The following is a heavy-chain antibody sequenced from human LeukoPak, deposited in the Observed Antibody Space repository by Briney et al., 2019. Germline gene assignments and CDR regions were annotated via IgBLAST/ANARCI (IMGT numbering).Heavy chain of an antibody. D-gene: IGHD6-19*01. Sequence: SETLSLTCTDSGGSISSYYWSWIRQPAGKGLEWIGRIYTSGSTNYNPSLKSRVTMSVDTSKNQFSLKLSSVTATDTAVYYCARDDSSGSQGYWGQGTLVTVSS. CDR3: ARDDSSGSQGY. CDR1: GGSISSYY. V-gene: IGHV4-4*07. CDR2: IYTSGST. J-gene: IGHJ4*02.